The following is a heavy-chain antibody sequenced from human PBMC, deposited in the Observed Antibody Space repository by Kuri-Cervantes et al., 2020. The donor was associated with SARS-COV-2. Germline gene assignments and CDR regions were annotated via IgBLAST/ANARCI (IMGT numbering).Heavy chain of an antibody. Sequence: SETLSPTCPVSGYSISSGYYWCWIRQPPGKGLEWIGSIYHSGSTYYNPSLKSRVTISVDTSKNQFSLKLSSVTAADTAVYYCARELGVPAATYFDYWGQGTLVTVSS. D-gene: IGHD2-2*01. V-gene: IGHV4-38-2*02. CDR1: GYSISSGYY. CDR3: ARELGVPAATYFDY. J-gene: IGHJ4*02. CDR2: IYHSGST.